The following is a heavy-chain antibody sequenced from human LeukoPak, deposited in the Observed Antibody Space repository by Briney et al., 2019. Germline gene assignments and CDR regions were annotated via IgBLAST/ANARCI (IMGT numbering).Heavy chain of an antibody. CDR3: AKEGSWYSSGWYFNYYYYMGV. J-gene: IGHJ6*03. D-gene: IGHD6-19*01. CDR2: IRYDGSNK. CDR1: GFTFSSYG. Sequence: PGGSLRLSCAASGFTFSSYGMHWVRQAPGKGLEWVAFIRYDGSNKYYADSVKGRFTISRDNSKNTLYLQMNSLKAEDTAVYYCAKEGSWYSSGWYFNYYYYMGVWGKGTTVTVSS. V-gene: IGHV3-30*02.